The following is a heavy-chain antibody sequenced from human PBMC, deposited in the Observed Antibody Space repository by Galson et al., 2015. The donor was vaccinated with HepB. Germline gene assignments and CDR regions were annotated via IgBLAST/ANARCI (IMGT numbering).Heavy chain of an antibody. J-gene: IGHJ2*01. V-gene: IGHV3-21*01. CDR1: GFTFSSYS. CDR2: ISSSSSYI. Sequence: SLRLSCAASGFTFSSYSMNWVRQAPGKGLEWVSSISSSSSYIYYADSVKGRFTISRDNAKNSLYLQMNSLRAEDTAVYYCATFTAVAGNWYFDLWGRGTLVTVSS. D-gene: IGHD6-19*01. CDR3: ATFTAVAGNWYFDL.